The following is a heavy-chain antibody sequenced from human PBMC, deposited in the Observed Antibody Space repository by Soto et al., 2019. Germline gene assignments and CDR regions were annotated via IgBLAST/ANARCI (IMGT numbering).Heavy chain of an antibody. V-gene: IGHV1-46*01. D-gene: IGHD2-2*01. CDR1: GYTFTSYY. CDR2: INPSGGST. J-gene: IGHJ5*02. CDR3: AREAEEAIVVVPAAKPVPWFDP. Sequence: GASVKVSCKASGYTFTSYYMHWVRQAPGQGLEWMGIINPSGGSTTYAQKFQGRVTMTRDTSTSTVYMELSSLRSEDTAVYYCAREAEEAIVVVPAAKPVPWFDPWGQGTLVTVSS.